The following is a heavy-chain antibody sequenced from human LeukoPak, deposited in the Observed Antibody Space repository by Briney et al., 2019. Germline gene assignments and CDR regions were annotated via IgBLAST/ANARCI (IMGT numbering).Heavy chain of an antibody. CDR1: GFTFSSYA. Sequence: GRSLRLSCAASGFTFSSYAMHWVRQAPGKGLEWVAVISYDGSNKYYADSVKGRFTISRDNSKNTLYLQMNSLRAEDTALYYCAKDSASSIITMIVPGIWGAFDYWGQGTLVTVSS. V-gene: IGHV3-30*04. CDR3: AKDSASSIITMIVPGIWGAFDY. D-gene: IGHD3-22*01. J-gene: IGHJ4*02. CDR2: ISYDGSNK.